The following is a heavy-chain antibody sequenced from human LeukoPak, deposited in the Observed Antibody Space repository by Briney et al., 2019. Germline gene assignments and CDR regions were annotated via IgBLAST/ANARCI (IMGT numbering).Heavy chain of an antibody. CDR2: IGGSGTDT. D-gene: IGHD5-12*01. CDR3: AKDRDIVATMFDY. V-gene: IGHV3-23*01. Sequence: GGSLRLSCAASGFAFNNHAMSWVRQAPGKGLQWVSTIGGSGTDTHYAGSVKGRFIVSRDNSNNTVFLQMNSLTADDTAVYYCAKDRDIVATMFDYWGQGTLVTVSS. J-gene: IGHJ4*02. CDR1: GFAFNNHA.